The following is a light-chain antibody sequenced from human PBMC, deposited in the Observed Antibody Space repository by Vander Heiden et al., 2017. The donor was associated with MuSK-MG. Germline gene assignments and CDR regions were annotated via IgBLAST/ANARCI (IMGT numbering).Light chain of an antibody. CDR2: GAS. CDR1: QSVSSSY. J-gene: IGKJ1*01. V-gene: IGKV3-20*01. CDR3: QQYGSSPKT. Sequence: DIVLTQSPGTLSSSLGERATLSCRASQSVSSSYLAWYQQKPGQAPRLLIYGASSRATGIPDRFSGSGSGTDFTLTISRLEPEDIAVYYCQQYGSSPKTFGQGTKVEIK.